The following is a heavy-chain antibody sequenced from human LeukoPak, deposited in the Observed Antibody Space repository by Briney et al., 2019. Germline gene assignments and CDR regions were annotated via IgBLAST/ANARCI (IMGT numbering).Heavy chain of an antibody. Sequence: ASVKVSCKASGYTFTSYGISWVRQAPGQGLEWLGWISAYNGNTNYAQKLQGRVTMTTDTSTSTAYMELRSLRSEDTAVYYCARSFIVVVPAAVDYWGQGTLVTVSS. CDR1: GYTFTSYG. CDR2: ISAYNGNT. D-gene: IGHD2-2*01. V-gene: IGHV1-18*01. CDR3: ARSFIVVVPAAVDY. J-gene: IGHJ4*02.